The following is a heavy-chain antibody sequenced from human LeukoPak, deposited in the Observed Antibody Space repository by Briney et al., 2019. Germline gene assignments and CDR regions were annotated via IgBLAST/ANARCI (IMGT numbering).Heavy chain of an antibody. CDR2: INPNTGGT. V-gene: IGHV1-2*02. Sequence: ASVKVSCKASGYTFIAYYMHWVRQAPGQGLEWMGWINPNTGGTNYAQKFQGRVTMTRGTSISTAYMELSGLRSDDTAVYYCAREEGAPIAAANIWGLGTLVTVSS. D-gene: IGHD6-13*01. J-gene: IGHJ3*02. CDR3: AREEGAPIAAANI. CDR1: GYTFIAYY.